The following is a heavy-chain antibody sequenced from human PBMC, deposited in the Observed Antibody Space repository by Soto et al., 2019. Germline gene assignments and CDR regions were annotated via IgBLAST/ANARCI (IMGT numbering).Heavy chain of an antibody. V-gene: IGHV4-31*03. CDR2: IYYSGST. D-gene: IGHD3-3*01. Sequence: SETLSLTCTVSGGSISSGGYYWSWIRQHPGKGLEWIGYIYYSGSTYYNPSLKSRVTISVDTSKNQFSLKLSSVTAADTAVYYCARDAAMEWPVAGEYYYYYMDVWGKGTTVT. CDR3: ARDAAMEWPVAGEYYYYYMDV. J-gene: IGHJ6*03. CDR1: GGSISSGGYY.